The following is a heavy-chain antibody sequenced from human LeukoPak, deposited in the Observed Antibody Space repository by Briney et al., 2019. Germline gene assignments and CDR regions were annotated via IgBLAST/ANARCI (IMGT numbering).Heavy chain of an antibody. CDR3: ARADYVSVSQDPYYFDN. CDR2: ITHSGST. V-gene: IGHV4-34*01. J-gene: IGHJ4*02. CDR1: GVSFSGYY. Sequence: SETLSLTCSVYGVSFSGYYWSWVRQPPGKGLEWLGEITHSGSTNYNPSLKSRVTISVDTSKNQFSLKLSSVTAADTAVYYCARADYVSVSQDPYYFDNWGQGTLVTVFS. D-gene: IGHD3-16*01.